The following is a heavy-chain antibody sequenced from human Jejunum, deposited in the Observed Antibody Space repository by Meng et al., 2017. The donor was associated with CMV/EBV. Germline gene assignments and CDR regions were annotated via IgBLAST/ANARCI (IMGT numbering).Heavy chain of an antibody. Sequence: ASGYSLIDSYVHWVRQAPGQGLEWMGWVNPNTGVTTYAQRFRGRVSMTRDTSINTVYLELSRLTPDDTAVYYCAKVIATTRPGSPLDSWGQGTLVTVSS. D-gene: IGHD2-21*01. CDR3: AKVIATTRPGSPLDS. V-gene: IGHV1-2*02. J-gene: IGHJ4*02. CDR1: GYSLIDSY. CDR2: VNPNTGVT.